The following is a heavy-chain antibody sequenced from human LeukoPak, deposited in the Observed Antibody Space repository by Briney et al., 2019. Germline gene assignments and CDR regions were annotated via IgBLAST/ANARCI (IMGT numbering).Heavy chain of an antibody. Sequence: PSQTLSLTCAVSGGSISSGGYSWSWIRQPAGKGLGWIGRIYSSGSTNYNPSLKSRVTISVDTSKNQFSLNLSSVTAADTAVYYCARRLNWGSSSYLDYWGQGILVAVSS. D-gene: IGHD7-27*01. V-gene: IGHV4-61*02. CDR2: IYSSGST. CDR3: ARRLNWGSSSYLDY. J-gene: IGHJ4*02. CDR1: GGSISSGGYS.